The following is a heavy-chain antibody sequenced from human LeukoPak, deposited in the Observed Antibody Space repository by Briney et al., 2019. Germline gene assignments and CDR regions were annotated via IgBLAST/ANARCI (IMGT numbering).Heavy chain of an antibody. Sequence: GRTLKLPCAASGFILRGSAMLWVRQASGKGLEWVGRIRSKANNYATAYAASVKGRFTISRDDSKNTAYLQMNSLKVEDTAVDYCARPARDAFDIWGQGAMVTVSS. CDR1: GFILRGSA. V-gene: IGHV3-73*01. CDR3: ARPARDAFDI. CDR2: IRSKANNYAT. J-gene: IGHJ3*02.